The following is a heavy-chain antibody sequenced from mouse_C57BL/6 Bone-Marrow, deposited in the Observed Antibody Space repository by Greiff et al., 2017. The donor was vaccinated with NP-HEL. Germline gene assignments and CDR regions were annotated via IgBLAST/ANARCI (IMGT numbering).Heavy chain of an antibody. Sequence: QVQLQQPGAELVRPGTSVKLSCKASGYTFTSYWMHWVKQRPGQGLEWIGVIDPSDSYTNYNQKFKGKATLTVDTSSSTAYMQLSSLTSEDSAVSFCASVSSYVKGFAFWGQGTLVTGS. J-gene: IGHJ3*01. D-gene: IGHD6-2*01. CDR2: IDPSDSYT. CDR3: ASVSSYVKGFAF. V-gene: IGHV1-59*01. CDR1: GYTFTSYW.